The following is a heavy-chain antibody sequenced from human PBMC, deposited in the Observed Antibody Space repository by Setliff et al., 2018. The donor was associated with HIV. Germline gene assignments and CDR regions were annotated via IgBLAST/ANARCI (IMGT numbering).Heavy chain of an antibody. CDR3: ARDRVPYSSSPSSLDP. CDR1: RVTFTTYR. CDR2: IIPILGTA. D-gene: IGHD2-2*01. V-gene: IGHV1-69*08. Sequence: ASVKVSCKASRVTFTTYRFSWVRQAPGQGLEWMGRIIPILGTANYAQIFQGRLTITADKSTSPTYMELSSLRSEDTAIYYCARDRVPYSSSPSSLDPWGQGTQVTVSS. J-gene: IGHJ5*02.